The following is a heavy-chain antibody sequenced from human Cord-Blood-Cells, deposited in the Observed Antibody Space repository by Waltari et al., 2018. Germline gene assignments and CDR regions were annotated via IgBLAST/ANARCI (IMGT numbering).Heavy chain of an antibody. CDR2: INPNSGGT. V-gene: IGHV1-2*02. J-gene: IGHJ2*01. CDR3: GRAPGGEGAFDL. Sequence: QVQLVQSGAEVKKPGASVKVSCKASGYTFTGYYMHWVRQAPGQGLEWMGWINPNSGGTNYEQKFQGRVTRTRDTTISTRYRGLRRVGSDDPAVYYWGRAPGGEGAFDLWGRGTLVTVSS. CDR1: GYTFTGYY. D-gene: IGHD3-16*01.